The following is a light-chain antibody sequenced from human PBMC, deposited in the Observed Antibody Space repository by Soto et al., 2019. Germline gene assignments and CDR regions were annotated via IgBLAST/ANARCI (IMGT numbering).Light chain of an antibody. Sequence: AIQMTQSPSSLSASVGDRVTITCRTSQGIRNDLGWYQQRPGKAPKLLIYAASSLQSGVPSRFSGSGSGTDFTLTISSLQPEDFATYYCLQDYNYPRTFGQGTKVEFK. J-gene: IGKJ1*01. V-gene: IGKV1-6*01. CDR3: LQDYNYPRT. CDR2: AAS. CDR1: QGIRND.